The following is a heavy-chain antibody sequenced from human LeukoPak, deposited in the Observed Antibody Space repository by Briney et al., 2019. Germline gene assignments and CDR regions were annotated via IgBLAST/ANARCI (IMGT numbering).Heavy chain of an antibody. CDR1: GFTFSSYA. J-gene: IGHJ3*02. V-gene: IGHV3-30-3*01. CDR2: ISYDGSNK. D-gene: IGHD3-22*01. CDR3: ASSTAPSIVVATGRAFDI. Sequence: GGSLRLSCAASGFTFSSYAMHWVRQAPGKGLEWVAVISYDGSNKYYADSVKGRFTISRDNSKNTLYLQMNSLRAEDTAVYYCASSTAPSIVVATGRAFDIWGQGTMVTVSS.